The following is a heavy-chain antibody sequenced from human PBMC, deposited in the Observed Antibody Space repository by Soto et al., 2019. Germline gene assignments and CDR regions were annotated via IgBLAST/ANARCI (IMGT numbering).Heavy chain of an antibody. D-gene: IGHD3-10*01. V-gene: IGHV3-7*03. Sequence: EMQLVESGGGLVQPGGSLRLSCVASGFRLSNHFMNWVRQAPGKGLEWVATTKEDGREKYYVESVEGRFTISRDNAKNSLYLEVSNVRDGDTAVYYCARPRFRGMDVWGQGTTVTVSS. J-gene: IGHJ6*02. CDR3: ARPRFRGMDV. CDR2: TKEDGREK. CDR1: GFRLSNHF.